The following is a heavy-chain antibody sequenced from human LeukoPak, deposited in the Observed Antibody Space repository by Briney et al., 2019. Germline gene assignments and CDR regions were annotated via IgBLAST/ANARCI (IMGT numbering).Heavy chain of an antibody. CDR1: GFTFSSYA. Sequence: GGSLRLSCSASGFTFSSYAMHWVRQAPGKGLEYVSAISSNGGSTYYADSVKGRFTTSRDNSKNTLYLQMSSLRAEDTAVYYCAGAQGDGPWQYYYGMDVWGKGTTVTVSS. V-gene: IGHV3-64D*06. D-gene: IGHD2-8*01. CDR3: AGAQGDGPWQYYYGMDV. CDR2: ISSNGGST. J-gene: IGHJ6*04.